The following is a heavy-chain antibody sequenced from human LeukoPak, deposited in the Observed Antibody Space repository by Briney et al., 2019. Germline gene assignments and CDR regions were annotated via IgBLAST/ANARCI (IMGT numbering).Heavy chain of an antibody. V-gene: IGHV4-34*01. CDR2: INHSGST. J-gene: IGHJ6*02. Sequence: SETLSLTCAVYGGSFSGYYWSWIRQPPGKGLEWIGEINHSGSTNYNPSLKSRVTISVDTSKNQFSLKLSSVTAADTAVYYCARVTYSSGWYYYYGMDVWGQGTTVTVSS. CDR3: ARVTYSSGWYYYYGMDV. CDR1: GGSFSGYY. D-gene: IGHD6-19*01.